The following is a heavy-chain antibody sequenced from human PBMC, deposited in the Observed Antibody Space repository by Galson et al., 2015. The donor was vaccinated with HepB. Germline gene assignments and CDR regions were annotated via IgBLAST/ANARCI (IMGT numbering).Heavy chain of an antibody. Sequence: SLRLSCAASGFTFSSYSMNWVRQAPGKGLEWLSYIDVSSTIMYHGDSVKGRFTISRDNGENSLYLQMSSLRAEDTAVYYCARDRGGSGSHLSYYYGMDVWGQGTTVTVSS. J-gene: IGHJ6*02. CDR1: GFTFSSYS. D-gene: IGHD3-10*01. V-gene: IGHV3-48*04. CDR2: IDVSSTIM. CDR3: ARDRGGSGSHLSYYYGMDV.